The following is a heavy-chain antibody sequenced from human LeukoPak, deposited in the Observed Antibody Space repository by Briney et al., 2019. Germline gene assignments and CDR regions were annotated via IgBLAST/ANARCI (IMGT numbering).Heavy chain of an antibody. D-gene: IGHD3-3*01. CDR3: ARGLAGIFPDY. Sequence: SETLSLTCAVYGGSFSGYYWSWIRQPPGKGLEWIGEINHSGSTNYNPSLKSRVTISVDTSKNQFSLKLSSVSAADTAVYYCARGLAGIFPDYRGQGTLVTVSS. V-gene: IGHV4-34*01. CDR2: INHSGST. CDR1: GGSFSGYY. J-gene: IGHJ4*02.